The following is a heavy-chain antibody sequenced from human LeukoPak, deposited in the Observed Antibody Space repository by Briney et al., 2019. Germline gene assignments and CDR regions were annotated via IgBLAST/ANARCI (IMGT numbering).Heavy chain of an antibody. J-gene: IGHJ5*02. CDR3: ARGVAAAGTDWFDP. D-gene: IGHD6-13*01. Sequence: SETLSLTCAVSGGTISSSNWWSWVRQPPGKGLEWIGEIYHSGSTNYNPSLKSRVTISVDKSKNQFSLKLSSVTAADTAVYYCARGVAAAGTDWFDPWGQGTLVTVSS. V-gene: IGHV4-4*02. CDR1: GGTISSSNW. CDR2: IYHSGST.